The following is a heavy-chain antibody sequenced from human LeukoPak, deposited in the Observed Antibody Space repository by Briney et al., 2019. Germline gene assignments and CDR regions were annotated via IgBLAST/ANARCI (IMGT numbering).Heavy chain of an antibody. V-gene: IGHV3-30*02. CDR1: GFTFSSYG. CDR3: AKDFTGSSSWYWPGDY. D-gene: IGHD6-13*01. CDR2: IRYDGSNK. J-gene: IGHJ4*02. Sequence: EGSLRLSCAASGFTFSSYGMHWVRQAPGKGLEWVAFIRYDGSNKYYADSVKGRFTISRDNSKNTLYLQMNSLRAEDTAVYYCAKDFTGSSSWYWPGDYWGQGTLVTVSS.